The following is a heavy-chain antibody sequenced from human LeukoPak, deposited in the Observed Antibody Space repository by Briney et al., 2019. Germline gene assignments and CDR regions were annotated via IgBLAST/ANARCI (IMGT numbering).Heavy chain of an antibody. CDR1: GFTFSSYA. J-gene: IGHJ4*02. CDR2: ISGSGGST. D-gene: IGHD3-3*01. Sequence: PGGSLRLSCAASGFTFSSYAMSWVRQAPGKGLEWVSAISGSGGSTYYADSVKGRFTISRDNSKNTLYLKMNSLRAEDTAVYYCAKPPPRFLEWLFYFDYWGQGTLVTVSS. V-gene: IGHV3-23*01. CDR3: AKPPPRFLEWLFYFDY.